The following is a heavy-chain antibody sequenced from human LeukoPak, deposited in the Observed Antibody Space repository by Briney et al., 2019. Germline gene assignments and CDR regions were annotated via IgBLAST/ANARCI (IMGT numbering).Heavy chain of an antibody. CDR3: ARGVRWLQLSYFDY. D-gene: IGHD5-24*01. J-gene: IGHJ4*02. Sequence: PSQTLSLTCPVSSGSISSGVYYWGWIRQHPGKGLEWIGYIYYSGSTYYNPSLKSRVTISVDTSKNQFSLKLRSVTAADTAVYYCARGVRWLQLSYFDYWGQGTLVTVSS. V-gene: IGHV4-31*03. CDR2: IYYSGST. CDR1: SGSISSGVYY.